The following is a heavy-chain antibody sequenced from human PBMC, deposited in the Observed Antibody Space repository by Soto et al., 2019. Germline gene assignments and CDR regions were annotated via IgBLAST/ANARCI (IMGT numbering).Heavy chain of an antibody. Sequence: SETLSLTCTVSGSSLSGHYWSWMRRPPGKGLEWIGYIYYSGSTNYNPSLKSRVTISVDTSKNQFSLKLSSVTAADTAVYYCARRYGSAFDIWGQGTMVTVSS. J-gene: IGHJ3*02. D-gene: IGHD3-10*01. CDR2: IYYSGST. CDR1: GSSLSGHY. V-gene: IGHV4-59*08. CDR3: ARRYGSAFDI.